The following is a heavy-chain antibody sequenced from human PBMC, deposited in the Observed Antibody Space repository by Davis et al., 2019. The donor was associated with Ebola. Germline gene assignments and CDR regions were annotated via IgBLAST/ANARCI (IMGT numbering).Heavy chain of an antibody. CDR3: ARPVISYYYYGMDV. CDR2: INTDGSFT. Sequence: GESLKISCAASGFTFSSYWMHWVRQTPGKGLVWVSRINTDGSFTDYADSVKGRFTISRDNARNTVSLQMNSLRAEDTALYYCARPVISYYYYGMDVWGKGTTVTVSS. CDR1: GFTFSSYW. J-gene: IGHJ6*04. V-gene: IGHV3-74*01.